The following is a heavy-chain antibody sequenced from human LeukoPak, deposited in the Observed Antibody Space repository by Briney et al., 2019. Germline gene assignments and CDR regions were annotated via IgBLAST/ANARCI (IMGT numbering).Heavy chain of an antibody. J-gene: IGHJ4*02. CDR2: IKEDGSEK. CDR3: ARDYTGGWNDY. V-gene: IGHV3-7*01. D-gene: IGHD7-27*01. CDR1: GVTFSSYW. Sequence: GGSQRLSCAVSGVTFSSYWMSWIRQATGKGLECVAKIKEDGSEKHYVDSVKGRFTISRDNAKNSLYLQMNSLRGEDTAVYYCARDYTGGWNDYWGQGTLVTVSS.